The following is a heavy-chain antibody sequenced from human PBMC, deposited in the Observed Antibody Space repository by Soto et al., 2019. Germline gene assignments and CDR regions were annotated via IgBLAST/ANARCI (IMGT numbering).Heavy chain of an antibody. CDR2: INHSGST. CDR3: ARAPPSSWFPFFDY. CDR1: GGSFSGYY. V-gene: IGHV4-34*01. J-gene: IGHJ4*02. Sequence: SETLSLTCAVYGGSFSGYYWSWIRQPPGKGLEWIGEINHSGSTNYNPSLKSRVTISVDTSKNQFSLKLSSVTAADTAVYYCARAPPSSWFPFFDYWGQGTLVTVSS. D-gene: IGHD6-13*01.